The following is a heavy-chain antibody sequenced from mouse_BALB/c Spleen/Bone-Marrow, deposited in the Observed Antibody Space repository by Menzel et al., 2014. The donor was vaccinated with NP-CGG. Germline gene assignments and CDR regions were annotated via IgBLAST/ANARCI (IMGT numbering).Heavy chain of an antibody. V-gene: IGHV14-3*02. CDR1: GFNIKTTL. D-gene: IGHD2-4*01. J-gene: IGHJ3*01. Sequence: EVQVVESGAELVKPGASVKLSCTASGFNIKTTLINWGNRSPKKAREWMGRIDPANGNTKYDPKFQGKATITADTSSNTAYLQLSSLTSEDTAVYYCASLDDYIYWGQGTLVTVSA. CDR3: ASLDDYIY. CDR2: IDPANGNT.